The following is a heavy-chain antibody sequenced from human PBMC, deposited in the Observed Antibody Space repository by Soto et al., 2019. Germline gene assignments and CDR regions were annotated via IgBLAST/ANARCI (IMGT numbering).Heavy chain of an antibody. CDR3: TTDGYYYDSSGYYYFDLDY. CDR1: GFTFSNAW. CDR2: IKSKTDGGTT. V-gene: IGHV3-15*01. Sequence: GGSLRLSCAASGFTFSNAWMSWVRRAPGKGLEWVGRIKSKTDGGTTDYAAPVKGRFTISRDDSKNTLYLQMNSLKTEDTAVYYCTTDGYYYDSSGYYYFDLDYWGQGTLVTVSS. J-gene: IGHJ4*02. D-gene: IGHD3-22*01.